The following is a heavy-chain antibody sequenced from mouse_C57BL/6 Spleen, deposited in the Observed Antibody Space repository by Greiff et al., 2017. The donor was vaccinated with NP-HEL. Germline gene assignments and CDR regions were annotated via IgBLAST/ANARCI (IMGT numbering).Heavy chain of an antibody. V-gene: IGHV1-18*01. CDR2: INPNNGGT. D-gene: IGHD2-1*01. CDR1: GYTFTDYN. Sequence: VQLQQSGPELVKPGASVKIPCKASGYTFTDYNMDWVKQSHGKSLEWIGDINPNNGGTIYNQKFKGKATLTVDKSSSTAYMELRSLTSEDTAVYYCARSRGNYVGYFDYWGQGTTLTVSS. J-gene: IGHJ2*01. CDR3: ARSRGNYVGYFDY.